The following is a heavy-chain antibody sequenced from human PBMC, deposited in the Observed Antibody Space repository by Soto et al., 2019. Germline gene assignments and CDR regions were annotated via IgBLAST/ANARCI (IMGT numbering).Heavy chain of an antibody. CDR1: GFTFSSYA. Sequence: GGSLRLSCAASGFTFSSYAMSWVRQAPGKGLEWVSAISGSGGSTYYADSVKGRFTISRDNSKNTLYLQMNSLRAEDTAVYYCAKDSPYGDYLYYYYGMDVWGQGTTVTVSS. CDR2: ISGSGGST. CDR3: AKDSPYGDYLYYYYGMDV. D-gene: IGHD4-17*01. V-gene: IGHV3-23*01. J-gene: IGHJ6*02.